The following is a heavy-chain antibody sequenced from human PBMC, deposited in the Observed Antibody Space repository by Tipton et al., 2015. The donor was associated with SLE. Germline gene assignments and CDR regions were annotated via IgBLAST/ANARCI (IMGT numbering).Heavy chain of an antibody. V-gene: IGHV4-59*12. J-gene: IGHJ6*03. CDR2: IHYSGST. Sequence: TLSLTCTVSDASMNYYYWTWIRQPPGKGLEWIGYIHYSGSTNCDPSLKSRVTISVDTSKNQFSLRLDSVTAGDTALYFCARDEVVMPAAYYSYYYMDVWGKGTTVTVSS. CDR3: ARDEVVMPAAYYSYYYMDV. D-gene: IGHD2-2*01. CDR1: DASMNYYY.